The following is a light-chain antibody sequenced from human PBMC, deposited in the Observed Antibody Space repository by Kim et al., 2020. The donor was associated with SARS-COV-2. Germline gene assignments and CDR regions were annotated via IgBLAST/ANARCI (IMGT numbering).Light chain of an antibody. CDR3: QHYGSSST. CDR2: GAS. V-gene: IGKV3-20*01. J-gene: IGKJ2*02. Sequence: EIVLTQSPGTLSLSPGERATLSCRASQSISNSYLAWYQHKPGQAPRLLIYGASSRATGIPDRFSGRGSGTDFTLTISRLEPEDFAVYYCQHYGSSSTFGQGTKLEI. CDR1: QSISNSY.